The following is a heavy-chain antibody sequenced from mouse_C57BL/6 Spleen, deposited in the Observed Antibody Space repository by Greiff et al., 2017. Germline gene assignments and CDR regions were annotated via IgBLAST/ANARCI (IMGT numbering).Heavy chain of an antibody. CDR2: IHPNSGST. CDR3: ARGNDLAAFNYYGSAYAMDY. CDR1: GYTFTSYW. V-gene: IGHV1-64*01. Sequence: QVQLQQPGAELVKPGASVKLSCKASGYTFTSYWMHWVKQRPGQGLEWNGMIHPNSGSTNYNEKFKSKATLTVDKSSSTAYMQLSSLTSEDSAVYYCARGNDLAAFNYYGSAYAMDYWGQGTSVTVSS. D-gene: IGHD1-1*01. J-gene: IGHJ4*01.